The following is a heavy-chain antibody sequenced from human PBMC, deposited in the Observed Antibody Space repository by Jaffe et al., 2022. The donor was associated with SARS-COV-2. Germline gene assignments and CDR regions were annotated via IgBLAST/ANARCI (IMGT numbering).Heavy chain of an antibody. V-gene: IGHV3-30*04. CDR3: ARDPGGGPAELGWFDP. CDR1: GFTFSSYA. J-gene: IGHJ5*02. D-gene: IGHD1-7*01. CDR2: ISYDGSNK. Sequence: QVQLVESGGGVVQPGRSLRLSCAASGFTFSSYAMHWVRQAPGKGLEWVAVISYDGSNKYYADSVKGRFTISRDNSKNTLYLQMNSLRAEDTAVYYCARDPGGGPAELGWFDPWGQGTLVTVSS.